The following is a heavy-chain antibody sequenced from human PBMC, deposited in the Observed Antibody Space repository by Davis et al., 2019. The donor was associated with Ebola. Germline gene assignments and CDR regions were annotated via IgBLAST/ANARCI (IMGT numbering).Heavy chain of an antibody. V-gene: IGHV3-23*01. CDR2: ISGSGGST. D-gene: IGHD3-16*02. Sequence: PGGSLRLSCAASGFTFSSYAMHWVRQAPGKGLEWVSAISGSGGSTYYADSVKGRFTISRDNSKNTLYLQMNSLRAEDTAVYYCAKDTATFGGVIVKGWFDPWGQGTLVTVSS. CDR3: AKDTATFGGVIVKGWFDP. CDR1: GFTFSSYA. J-gene: IGHJ5*02.